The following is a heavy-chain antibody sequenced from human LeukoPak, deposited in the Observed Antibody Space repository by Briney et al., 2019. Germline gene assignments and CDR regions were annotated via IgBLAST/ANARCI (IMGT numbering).Heavy chain of an antibody. V-gene: IGHV3-49*04. D-gene: IGHD3-22*01. CDR3: TRVTYYYDNSGYYHFDS. J-gene: IGHJ4*02. CDR2: IRRKAHGGTT. Sequence: GGSLRLSCTTSGFTFGDYAMSWVRQAPGKGLEWVSFIRRKAHGGTTEYAASVKGRFSSSRDDSKSIAYLQMNSLKTEDTAVYFCTRVTYYYDNSGYYHFDSWGQGSLVTVSS. CDR1: GFTFGDYA.